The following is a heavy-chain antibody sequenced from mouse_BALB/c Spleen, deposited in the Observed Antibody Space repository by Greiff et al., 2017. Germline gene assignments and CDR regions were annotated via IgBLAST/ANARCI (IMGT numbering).Heavy chain of an antibody. V-gene: IGHV5-6-2*01. CDR2: INSNGGTT. CDR1: GFTFSSYY. D-gene: IGHD3-1*01. CDR3: ARHHSSGYDY. J-gene: IGHJ4*01. Sequence: EVKLEESGGGLVKLGGSLKLSCAASGFTFSSYYMSWVRQTPEKRLELVAAINSNGGTTYYPDTVKGRFTIARDNAKNTLDLQMSSLKSEDTALYYCARHHSSGYDYWGQGTSVTGSS.